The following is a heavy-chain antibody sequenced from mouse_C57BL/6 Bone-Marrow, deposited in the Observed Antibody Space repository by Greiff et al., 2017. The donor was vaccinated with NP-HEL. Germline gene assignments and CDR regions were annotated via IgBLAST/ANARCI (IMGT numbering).Heavy chain of an antibody. J-gene: IGHJ2*01. Sequence: VKLMESGAELVKPGASVKISCKASGYTFTDYYINWVKQRPGQGLEWIGKIGPGSGSTYYNEKFKGKATLTADKSSSTAYRQLSSLTSEDSAVYFFASLFYDYEGYYFDYWGQGTTLTVSS. CDR1: GYTFTDYY. D-gene: IGHD2-4*01. V-gene: IGHV1-77*01. CDR3: ASLFYDYEGYYFDY. CDR2: IGPGSGST.